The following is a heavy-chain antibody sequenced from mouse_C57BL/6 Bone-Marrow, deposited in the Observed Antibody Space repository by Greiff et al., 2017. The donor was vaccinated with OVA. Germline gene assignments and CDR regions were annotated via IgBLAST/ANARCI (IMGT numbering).Heavy chain of an antibody. CDR2: INPGSGGT. J-gene: IGHJ4*01. Sequence: VQLQQSGAELVRPGASVKVSCKASGYAFTNYLIDWVKQRPGQGLEWIGEINPGSGGTNYNEKFKGKATLTADKSSSTAYMQLSSLTSEDSAVYVCARGSCYDCYALDYWDQGTTVTVSS. D-gene: IGHD2-3*01. CDR1: GYAFTNYL. CDR3: ARGSCYDCYALDY. V-gene: IGHV1-54*01.